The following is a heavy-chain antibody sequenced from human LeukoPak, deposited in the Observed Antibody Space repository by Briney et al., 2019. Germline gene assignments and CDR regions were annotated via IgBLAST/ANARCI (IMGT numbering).Heavy chain of an antibody. Sequence: PSETLSLTCTVSGGSISSYYWTWIRQPPGKGLEWIGYIYYSGSTNYNPSLKSRVTISVDTSKNQFSLKLSSVTAADTAVYYCARPDVVVPADYWGQGTLVTVSS. CDR2: IYYSGST. D-gene: IGHD2-2*01. J-gene: IGHJ4*02. CDR1: GGSISSYY. CDR3: ARPDVVVPADY. V-gene: IGHV4-59*01.